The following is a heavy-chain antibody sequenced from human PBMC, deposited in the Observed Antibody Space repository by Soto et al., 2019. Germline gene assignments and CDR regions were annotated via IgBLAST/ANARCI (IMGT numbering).Heavy chain of an antibody. CDR2: ISYDGSNR. Sequence: PGGSLRLSCAASGFTFSSYGMHWVRQAPGKGLEWVAVISYDGSNRYYADSVKGRFTISRDNSKNTLYLQMNSLRAEDTAVYYCAKDRWELPYYYYYYGMDVWGQGTTVTVSS. J-gene: IGHJ6*02. CDR1: GFTFSSYG. CDR3: AKDRWELPYYYYYYGMDV. D-gene: IGHD1-26*01. V-gene: IGHV3-30*18.